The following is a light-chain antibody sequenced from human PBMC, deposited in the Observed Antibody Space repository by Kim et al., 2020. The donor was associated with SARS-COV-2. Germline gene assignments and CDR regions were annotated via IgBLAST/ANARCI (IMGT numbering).Light chain of an antibody. CDR1: QDIRGD. Sequence: SIGDRVIITCRASQDIRGDVDCYQHKPGNAPKRLIYAASNLHRGVPFRFRGSGSGTEFTLTINNVPPEDFATYYCLQYYGYPRYSFGQGTKLEI. J-gene: IGKJ2*03. CDR3: LQYYGYPRYS. V-gene: IGKV1-17*02. CDR2: AAS.